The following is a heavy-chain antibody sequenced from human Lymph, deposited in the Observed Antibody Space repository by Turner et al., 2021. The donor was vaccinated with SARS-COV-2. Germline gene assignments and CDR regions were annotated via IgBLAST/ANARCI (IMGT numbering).Heavy chain of an antibody. Sequence: VQLVQSGAEVKKPGASVKVSRKASGNTFSSNYMHWVRQAPGQGLGWMVIINPSGGSTSYAQKFQGRVTMTGDTSTSTVYMELSSLRSEDTAVYYCARDLHFIPSSNSCDYWGQGTLVTVSS. CDR3: ARDLHFIPSSNSCDY. J-gene: IGHJ4*02. D-gene: IGHD2-2*01. CDR1: GNTFSSNY. V-gene: IGHV1-46*01. CDR2: INPSGGST.